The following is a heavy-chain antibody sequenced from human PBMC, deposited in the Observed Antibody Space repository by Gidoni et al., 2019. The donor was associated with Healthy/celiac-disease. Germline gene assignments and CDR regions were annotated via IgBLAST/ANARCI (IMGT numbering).Heavy chain of an antibody. J-gene: IGHJ6*02. CDR2: ISYDGSNK. Sequence: QVQLVESGGGVVQPGRSLRLSCAASGFTFSSYAIHWARQAPGKGLEWVAVISYDGSNKYYADSVKGRFTISRDNSKNTLYLQMNSLRAEDTAVYYCARVSGIAARRPEADYYYGMDVWGQGTTVTVSS. V-gene: IGHV3-30-3*01. D-gene: IGHD6-6*01. CDR3: ARVSGIAARRPEADYYYGMDV. CDR1: GFTFSSYA.